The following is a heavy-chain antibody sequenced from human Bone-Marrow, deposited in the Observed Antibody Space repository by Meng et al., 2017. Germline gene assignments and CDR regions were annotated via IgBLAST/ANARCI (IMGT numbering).Heavy chain of an antibody. CDR2: IYHGGDT. CDR1: GGSISSIDW. J-gene: IGHJ4*02. Sequence: ESAPGWVMPSGTLSLTCVVAGGSISSIDWWSWVRQPPGKGLEWIGEIYHGGDTNYNPSLKSRVTIAIDRSKNQFSLKLSSVTAADTAVYYCASWIYSCGWQWGQGTLVTVSS. CDR3: ASWIYSCGWQ. D-gene: IGHD6-19*01. V-gene: IGHV4/OR15-8*02.